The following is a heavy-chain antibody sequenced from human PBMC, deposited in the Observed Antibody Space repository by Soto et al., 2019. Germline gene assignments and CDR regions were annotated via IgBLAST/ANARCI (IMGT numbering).Heavy chain of an antibody. CDR2: IIPTFGTP. Sequence: QVQLVQSGTVVQRRGSSVKVSCQASGGTFSSHGMAWVRQAPGQGLEWMGGIIPTFGTPTYAPKFQGRVTITADNSTHTAYMELSSLRSDETGVYFCASARSAQYFDFWGQGTLITVSS. CDR1: GGTFSSHG. V-gene: IGHV1-69*06. CDR3: ASARSAQYFDF. D-gene: IGHD1-26*01. J-gene: IGHJ4*02.